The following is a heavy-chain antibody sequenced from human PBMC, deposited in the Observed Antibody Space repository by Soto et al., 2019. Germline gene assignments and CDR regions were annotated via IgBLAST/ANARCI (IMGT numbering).Heavy chain of an antibody. J-gene: IGHJ4*02. D-gene: IGHD3-16*01. CDR2: ITGGVST. Sequence: SLRVSSAVSGFNFSAFSMNRVRIDPGKGLEWVSAITGGVSTYYAESVQGRFTVSRDNSKNMLFLQMNSLRAEDTAVYYCAKDRHPDGIWALDYWGQGTLVTVSS. CDR1: GFNFSAFS. CDR3: AKDRHPDGIWALDY. V-gene: IGHV3-23*01.